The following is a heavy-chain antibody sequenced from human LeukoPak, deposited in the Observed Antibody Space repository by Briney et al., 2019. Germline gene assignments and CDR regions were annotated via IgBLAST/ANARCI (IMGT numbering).Heavy chain of an antibody. V-gene: IGHV3-30*18. CDR1: GFTFSSYG. J-gene: IGHJ4*02. D-gene: IGHD5-12*01. Sequence: GGSLILSCAASGFTFSSYGMHWVRQAPGKGLEWVAVISYDGSNKYYADSVKGRFTISRDNSKNTLYLQMNSLRAEDTAVYYCAKRGDSGYDLDYWGQGTLVAVSS. CDR2: ISYDGSNK. CDR3: AKRGDSGYDLDY.